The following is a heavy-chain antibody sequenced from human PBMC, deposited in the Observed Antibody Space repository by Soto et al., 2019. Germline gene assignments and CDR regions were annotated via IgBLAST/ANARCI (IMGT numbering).Heavy chain of an antibody. D-gene: IGHD3-10*01. CDR1: GFTFSTYA. Sequence: GGSLRLSCAASGFTFSTYAMHWVRQAPGKGLEYVSAISSNGGSTYYAKSVKGRFTISRDNSKNTLYLQMGSLRAEDMAVYYCGTRGYFYYYMDVWGKGTTVTVSS. CDR3: GTRGYFYYYMDV. V-gene: IGHV3-64*01. CDR2: ISSNGGST. J-gene: IGHJ6*03.